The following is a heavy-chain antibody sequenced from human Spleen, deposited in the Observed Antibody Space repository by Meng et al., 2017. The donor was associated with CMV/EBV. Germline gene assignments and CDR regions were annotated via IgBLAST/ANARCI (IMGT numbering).Heavy chain of an antibody. CDR2: INHSGST. V-gene: IGHV4-34*01. CDR3: ASHRGDCSSTSCHPAWFDP. J-gene: IGHJ5*02. D-gene: IGHD2-2*01. CDR1: GGSFSGYY. Sequence: GSLRLSCEVYGGSFSGYYWSWIRQPPGKGLEWIGEINHSGSTNYNPSLKSRVTIPVDTSKNQFSLKLSSVTAADTAVYYCASHRGDCSSTSCHPAWFDPWGQGTLVTVSS.